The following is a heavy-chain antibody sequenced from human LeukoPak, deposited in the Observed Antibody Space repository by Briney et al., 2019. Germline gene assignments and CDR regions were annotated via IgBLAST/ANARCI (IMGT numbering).Heavy chain of an antibody. V-gene: IGHV3-23*01. D-gene: IGHD2-8*01. Sequence: GGSLRLSCAASGFTFSSYGMHWVRQAPGKGLEWVSAISGGGGSTYYADSVKGRFTISRDNSKNMVYLQMNSLRAEDTAVYYCAKEASQRMVPEGNCFDPWGQGTLVTVSS. CDR3: AKEASQRMVPEGNCFDP. J-gene: IGHJ5*02. CDR2: ISGGGGST. CDR1: GFTFSSYG.